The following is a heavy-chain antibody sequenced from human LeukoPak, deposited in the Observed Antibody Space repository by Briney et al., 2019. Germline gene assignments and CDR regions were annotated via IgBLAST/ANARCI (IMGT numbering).Heavy chain of an antibody. CDR3: ARGGYYYDSSGYSHLPDY. Sequence: SVKVSCKASGGTFSSYAFSWVRQAPGQGLEWMGGIIPIVGTTNYAQMFQGRVTITADESTSTAYMEQSSLRSEDTAVYYCARGGYYYDSSGYSHLPDYWGQGTLVTVSA. CDR1: GGTFSSYA. CDR2: IIPIVGTT. D-gene: IGHD3-22*01. J-gene: IGHJ4*02. V-gene: IGHV1-69*13.